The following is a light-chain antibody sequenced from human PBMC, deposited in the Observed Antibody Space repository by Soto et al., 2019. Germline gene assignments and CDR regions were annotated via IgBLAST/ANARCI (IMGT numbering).Light chain of an antibody. Sequence: QSALTQPASVSGSPGQSITISCTGTSSDVGLYYYVSLYQQHPGKAPQLMIYAVSNRPSGVSNRFSDSKSGNTASLFISGLQAEEEADYYCSSHTSDSSYVFGPGTKVTVL. J-gene: IGLJ1*01. V-gene: IGLV2-14*01. CDR3: SSHTSDSSYV. CDR2: AVS. CDR1: SSDVGLYYY.